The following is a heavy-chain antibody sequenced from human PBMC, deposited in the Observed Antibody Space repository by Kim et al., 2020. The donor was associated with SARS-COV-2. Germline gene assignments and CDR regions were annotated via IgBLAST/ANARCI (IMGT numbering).Heavy chain of an antibody. CDR3: ARARGRLDLWYSGSPGGYSYYYYGMDV. CDR1: GFTFSSYW. CDR2: IKQDGSEK. Sequence: GGSLRLSCAASGFTFSSYWMSWVRQAPGKGLEWVANIKQDGSEKYYVDSVKGRFTISRDNAKNSLYLQMNSLRAEDTAVYYCARARGRLDLWYSGSPGGYSYYYYGMDVWGQGTTVTVSS. D-gene: IGHD1-26*01. J-gene: IGHJ6*02. V-gene: IGHV3-7*03.